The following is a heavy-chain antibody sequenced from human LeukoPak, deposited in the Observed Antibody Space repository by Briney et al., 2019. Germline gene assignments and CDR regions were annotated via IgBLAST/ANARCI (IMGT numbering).Heavy chain of an antibody. CDR1: GGSISSYY. CDR2: VYYGGST. Sequence: SETLSLTCTVSGGSISSYYWSWIRQPPGKGLEWIVDVYYGGSTYYNPSLKSRVTISLDTSNNQFSLKLNSVTAADTAVYYCARHLDITIFAVVTAPYMDVWGKGTTVTVSS. D-gene: IGHD3-3*01. J-gene: IGHJ6*03. V-gene: IGHV4-59*04. CDR3: ARHLDITIFAVVTAPYMDV.